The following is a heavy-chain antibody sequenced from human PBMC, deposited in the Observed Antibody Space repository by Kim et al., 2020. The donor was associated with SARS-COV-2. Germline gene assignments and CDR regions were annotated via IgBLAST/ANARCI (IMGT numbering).Heavy chain of an antibody. J-gene: IGHJ1*01. CDR2: ISSSSSYI. V-gene: IGHV3-21*01. Sequence: GGSLRLSCAASGFTFSSYSMNWVRQAPGKGLEWVSSISSSSSYIYYADSVKGRFTISRDNAKNSLYLQMNSLRAEDTAVYYCARGGFYCGGDCYKSGEYFQHWGQGTLVTVSS. D-gene: IGHD2-21*02. CDR1: GFTFSSYS. CDR3: ARGGFYCGGDCYKSGEYFQH.